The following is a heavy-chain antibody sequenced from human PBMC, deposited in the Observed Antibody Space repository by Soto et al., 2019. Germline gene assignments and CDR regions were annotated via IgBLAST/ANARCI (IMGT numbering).Heavy chain of an antibody. CDR3: ARQAARNYFDF. CDR2: IDSRGRTI. J-gene: IGHJ4*02. D-gene: IGHD6-6*01. V-gene: IGHV3-11*01. CDR1: GFNFSDYY. Sequence: GVSLRLSCAASGFNFSDYYMSWIRQAPGKGLEWVSYIDSRGRTISYADSVKGRFTISRDKAKNSLYLQMNSLRAEDTAVYYCARQAARNYFDFWVQGTTVTVSS.